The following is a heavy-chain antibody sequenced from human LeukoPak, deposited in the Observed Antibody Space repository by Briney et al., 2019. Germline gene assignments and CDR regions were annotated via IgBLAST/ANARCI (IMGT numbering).Heavy chain of an antibody. CDR1: GYTFTSYD. J-gene: IGHJ4*02. Sequence: ASVKVSCKASGYTFTSYDINWVRQATGQGLEWMGWMNPNSGNTGYAQKFQGRVTMTTDTSTSTAYMELRSLRSDDTAVYYCARDRNYGENFDYWGQGTLVTVSS. CDR2: MNPNSGNT. D-gene: IGHD4-17*01. V-gene: IGHV1-8*01. CDR3: ARDRNYGENFDY.